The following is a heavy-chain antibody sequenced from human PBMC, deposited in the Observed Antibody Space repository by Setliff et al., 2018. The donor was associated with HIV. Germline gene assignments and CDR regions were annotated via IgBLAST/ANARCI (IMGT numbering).Heavy chain of an antibody. CDR2: IRNKDYGETT. CDR3: TTDVPTYYYDYIPADY. Sequence: GVLRLSCTTSGFNFGDYGMSWVRQAPGKGLEWVSFIRNKDYGETTEYAASVKGRFTISRDDSNSIAYLQMSSLTTEDTAVYYCTTDVPTYYYDYIPADYWGQGTLVTVSS. CDR1: GFNFGDYG. J-gene: IGHJ4*02. D-gene: IGHD3-22*01. V-gene: IGHV3-49*04.